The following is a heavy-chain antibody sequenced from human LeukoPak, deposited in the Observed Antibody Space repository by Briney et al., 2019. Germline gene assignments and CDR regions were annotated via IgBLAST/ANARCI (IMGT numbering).Heavy chain of an antibody. CDR1: GGSFSGYY. CDR2: INHSGST. V-gene: IGHV4-34*01. J-gene: IGHJ4*02. Sequence: PSETLSLTCAVYGGSFSGYYWSWIRQPPGKGVEWIGEINHSGSTNYNPSLKSRVTISVDTSKNQFSLKLSSVTAADTAVYFCARAVGGAAAELFDYWGQGTLVTVSS. CDR3: ARAVGGAAAELFDY. D-gene: IGHD6-13*01.